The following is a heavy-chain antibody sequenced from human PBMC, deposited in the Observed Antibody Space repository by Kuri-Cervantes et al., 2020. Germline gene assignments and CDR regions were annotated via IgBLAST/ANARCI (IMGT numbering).Heavy chain of an antibody. V-gene: IGHV3-30*03. CDR1: GFTFSSYA. CDR2: ISYDGSNK. D-gene: IGHD3-3*01. Sequence: GGSLRLSCAASGFTFSSYAMHWVRQAPGKGLEWVAVISYDGSNKFYADSVKGRFTISRDNSKNTLYLQMNSLRAEDTAVYYCARDRFWEYYYYYMDVWGKGTTVTVSS. CDR3: ARDRFWEYYYYYMDV. J-gene: IGHJ6*03.